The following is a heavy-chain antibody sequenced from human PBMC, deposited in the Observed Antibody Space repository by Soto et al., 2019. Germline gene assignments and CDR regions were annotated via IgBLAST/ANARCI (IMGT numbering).Heavy chain of an antibody. CDR3: ARDRRDSSGYYFLNY. D-gene: IGHD3-22*01. CDR1: GGSISSYY. V-gene: IGHV4-4*07. CDR2: IYTSGST. J-gene: IGHJ4*02. Sequence: QVQLQESGPGLVKPSETLSLTCTVSGGSISSYYWSWIRQPAGKGLEWIGRIYTSGSTNYNPSRKSRVTMSVDTSKNQFSLKLSSVTAADTAVYYCARDRRDSSGYYFLNYWGQGTLVTVSS.